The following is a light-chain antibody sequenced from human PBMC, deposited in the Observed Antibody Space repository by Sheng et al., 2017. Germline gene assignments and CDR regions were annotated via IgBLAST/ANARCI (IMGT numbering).Light chain of an antibody. Sequence: EIVLTQSPATLSLSPGERATLSCRASQSVYNYLGWYQLKPGQTPRLLIYDATNRATGIPARFSGSGSETDFTLTISSLEPEDFAVYYCQQRARGPLTFGGGTKVEIK. CDR1: QSVYNY. CDR3: QQRARGPLT. J-gene: IGKJ4*01. V-gene: IGKV3-11*01. CDR2: DAT.